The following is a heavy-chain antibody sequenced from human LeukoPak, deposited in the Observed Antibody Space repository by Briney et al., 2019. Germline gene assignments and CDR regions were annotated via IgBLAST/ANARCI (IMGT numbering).Heavy chain of an antibody. V-gene: IGHV1-2*06. D-gene: IGHD5-18*01. CDR3: ARVPLLTAMVTGGYYYYYGMDV. Sequence: ASVKVSCKASGYTFTGYYMHWVRQAPGQGLEWMGRINPNSGGTNYARKFQGRVTMTRDTSISTAYMELSRLRSDDTAVYYCARVPLLTAMVTGGYYYYYGMDVWGQGTTVTVSS. J-gene: IGHJ6*02. CDR2: INPNSGGT. CDR1: GYTFTGYY.